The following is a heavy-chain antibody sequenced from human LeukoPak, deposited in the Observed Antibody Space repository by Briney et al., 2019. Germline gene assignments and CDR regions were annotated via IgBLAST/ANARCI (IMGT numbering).Heavy chain of an antibody. CDR2: IDPGDSET. J-gene: IGHJ3*02. CDR3: TRSPRDGYHDAFDI. D-gene: IGHD5-24*01. Sequence: GESLKISCKGSGYSFTSYWIGWVRQMPGKGLEWMGIIDPGDSETRYSPSFQGQVTISADKSITTAYLQWGSLKASDTAMYYCTRSPRDGYHDAFDIWGQGTMVTVFS. V-gene: IGHV5-51*01. CDR1: GYSFTSYW.